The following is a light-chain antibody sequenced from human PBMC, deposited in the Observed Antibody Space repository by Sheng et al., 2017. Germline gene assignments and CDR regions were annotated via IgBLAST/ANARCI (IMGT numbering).Light chain of an antibody. CDR2: NDR. CDR1: NIGSKS. CDR3: QVWDSSTNHVV. J-gene: IGLJ2*01. V-gene: IGLV3-21*02. Sequence: SYVLTQPPSVSVAPGQTATLTCEGNNIGSKSLHWYQQRPGQAPVMVVHNDRDRPSGIPERFSGSNSVNTATLTITSVEAGDEADYYCQVWDSSTNHVVFGRGTKLTVL.